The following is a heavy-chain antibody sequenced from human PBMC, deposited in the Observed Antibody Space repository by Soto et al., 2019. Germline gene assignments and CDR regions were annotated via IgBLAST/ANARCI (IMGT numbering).Heavy chain of an antibody. J-gene: IGHJ3*02. V-gene: IGHV1-18*01. CDR2: ISAYNGNT. CDR3: ARELPGDNWKREHDNAFDI. CDR1: GYTFTSYG. Sequence: ASVKVSCKASGYTFTSYGISWVRQAPGQGLEWMGWISAYNGNTNYAQKLQGRVTMTTDTSTSTAYMELRSLRSDDTAVYYCARELPGDNWKREHDNAFDIWGQGTMVTVSS. D-gene: IGHD1-20*01.